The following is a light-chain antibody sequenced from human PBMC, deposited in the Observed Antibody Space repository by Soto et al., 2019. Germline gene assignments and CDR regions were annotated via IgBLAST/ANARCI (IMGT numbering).Light chain of an antibody. CDR3: QQYNNWPRT. J-gene: IGKJ2*01. CDR1: QSVSGY. CDR2: DAS. Sequence: EIVMTQSPATLSLSPGERATLSCRASQSVSGYLAWYQQKPGQAPRLLIYDASTRDTGIPARFSGSGSGTEFTLTISSLQSEDFAVYFCQQYNNWPRTFGQGTKLEIK. V-gene: IGKV3-15*01.